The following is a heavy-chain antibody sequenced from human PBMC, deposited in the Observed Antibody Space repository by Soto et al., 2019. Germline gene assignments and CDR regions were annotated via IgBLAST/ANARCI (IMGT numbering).Heavy chain of an antibody. J-gene: IGHJ5*02. V-gene: IGHV1-2*02. D-gene: IGHD2-15*01. Sequence: ASVKVSCKTSGYTFTGYYVHWVRQSPGQSLEWMGWVNPINGATKVAPNFQGSVTLTRDTTIRTIYMELTNLGPNDTAMYYCAREEGFCKSGTCPGWLDPWGQGTLVTVSS. CDR2: VNPINGAT. CDR1: GYTFTGYY. CDR3: AREEGFCKSGTCPGWLDP.